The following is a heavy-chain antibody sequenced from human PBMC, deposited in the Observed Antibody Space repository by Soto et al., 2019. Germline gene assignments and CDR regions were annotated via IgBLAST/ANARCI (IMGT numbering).Heavy chain of an antibody. V-gene: IGHV1-8*01. CDR1: GYSFINYD. J-gene: IGHJ5*01. CDR2: MNPSSGKT. CDR3: ARCATVVYDFWNNPRGDWLDS. D-gene: IGHD3-3*01. Sequence: QVQLVQSGAEVKKPGASVQVSCKASGYSFINYDISWVRQAAGQGPEWMGWMNPSSGKTQVSYLQKFQCRLTRTRDTSTGTAFVEVTDLRSDDTAVYYCARCATVVYDFWNNPRGDWLDSWGQGTLVTVSS.